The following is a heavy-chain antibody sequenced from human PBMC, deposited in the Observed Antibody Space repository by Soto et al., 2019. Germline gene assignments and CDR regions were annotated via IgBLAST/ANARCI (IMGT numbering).Heavy chain of an antibody. CDR1: GFTFSSYA. D-gene: IGHD2-8*01. V-gene: IGHV3-30-3*01. CDR2: ISYDGSNK. Sequence: GGSLRLSCAASGFTFSSYAMHWVRQAPGKGLEWVAVISYDGSNKYYADSVKGRFTISRDNSKNTLYLQMNSLRAEDTAVYYCARDVGLLTPTFDYWGQGTLVTVSS. J-gene: IGHJ4*02. CDR3: ARDVGLLTPTFDY.